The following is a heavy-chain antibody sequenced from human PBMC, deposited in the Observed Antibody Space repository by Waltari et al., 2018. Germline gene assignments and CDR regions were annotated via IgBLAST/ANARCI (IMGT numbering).Heavy chain of an antibody. Sequence: EVHWVQSGAEGKKPGATVKIACKPCGERHTAYYMPWVRQAPGKGLEWMGRIDPEDDGIIYAEKYQGRITMSADTSTDTAYMELSSLRSDDTAVYYCAVTAMTGEIDSWGQGTQVTVSS. D-gene: IGHD3-16*01. CDR1: GERHTAYY. CDR2: IDPEDDGI. V-gene: IGHV1-69-2*01. J-gene: IGHJ4*02. CDR3: AVTAMTGEIDS.